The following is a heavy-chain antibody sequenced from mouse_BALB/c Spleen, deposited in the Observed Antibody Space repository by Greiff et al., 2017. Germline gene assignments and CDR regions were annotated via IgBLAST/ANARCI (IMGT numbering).Heavy chain of an antibody. CDR1: GFTFSSYA. J-gene: IGHJ2*01. CDR2: ISSGGST. V-gene: IGHV5-6-5*01. Sequence: EVQGVESGGGLVKPGGSLKLSCAASGFTFSSYAMSWVRQTPEKRLEWVASISSGGSTYYPDSVKGRFTISRDNARNILYLQMSSLRSEDTAMYYCARGYDDYYWGQGTTLTVSS. D-gene: IGHD2-14*01. CDR3: ARGYDDYY.